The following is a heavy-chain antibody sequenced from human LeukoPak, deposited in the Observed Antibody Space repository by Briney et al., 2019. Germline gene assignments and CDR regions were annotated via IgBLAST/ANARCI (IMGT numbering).Heavy chain of an antibody. CDR3: AKGSYYDSSGSFYFDY. CDR2: ISGSGDNT. J-gene: IGHJ4*02. Sequence: GGSLRLSCAASGFTFSSYAMSWVRQAPGKGMEWVSGISGSGDNTYYADSVKGRFTISRDNSKNTLYVQVNSLGTEDTAAYYCAKGSYYDSSGSFYFDYWGQGTLVTVSS. CDR1: GFTFSSYA. V-gene: IGHV3-23*01. D-gene: IGHD3-22*01.